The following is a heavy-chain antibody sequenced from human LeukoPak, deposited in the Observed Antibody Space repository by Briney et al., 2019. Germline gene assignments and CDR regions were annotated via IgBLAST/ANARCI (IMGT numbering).Heavy chain of an antibody. CDR2: IYAGDSNT. V-gene: IGHV5-51*01. CDR1: GYRFTSYW. D-gene: IGHD2-2*01. Sequence: GESLKISCKGSGYRFTSYWIGWVRRMPGKGLEWMGLIYAGDSNTRYRPSFQGQVTISVDKSISTAYLQWSSLKASDTAMYYCARLGGDLYCTSTRCFHDYWGQGTLVTVSP. J-gene: IGHJ4*02. CDR3: ARLGGDLYCTSTRCFHDY.